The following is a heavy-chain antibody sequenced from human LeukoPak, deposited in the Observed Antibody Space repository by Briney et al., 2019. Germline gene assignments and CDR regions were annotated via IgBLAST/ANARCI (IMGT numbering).Heavy chain of an antibody. V-gene: IGHV3-74*01. CDR2: ITSDGITT. CDR3: AGDYSYGSNWFDP. J-gene: IGHJ5*02. D-gene: IGHD5-18*01. CDR1: GFTFSTYW. Sequence: GGSLRLSCAASGFTFSTYWMHWVRQAPGKGLVWVSRITSDGITTTYADSVKGRFTISRNNAKNTLYLQMNSLRAEDTAVYYCAGDYSYGSNWFDPWGQGTLVTVSS.